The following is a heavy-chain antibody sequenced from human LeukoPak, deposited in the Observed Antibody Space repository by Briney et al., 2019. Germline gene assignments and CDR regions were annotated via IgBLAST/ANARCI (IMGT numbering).Heavy chain of an antibody. V-gene: IGHV1-46*01. CDR3: ARDYIVVVPAAPGY. J-gene: IGHJ4*02. D-gene: IGHD2-2*01. CDR2: INPSGGYT. Sequence: ASVKVSCKASGYTFTTYYMHWVRQAPGQGLEWMGIINPSGGYTNYAQKFQGRVSMTRDTSTSTVYMELSSLRSEDTAVYYCARDYIVVVPAAPGYWGQGTLVTVSS. CDR1: GYTFTTYY.